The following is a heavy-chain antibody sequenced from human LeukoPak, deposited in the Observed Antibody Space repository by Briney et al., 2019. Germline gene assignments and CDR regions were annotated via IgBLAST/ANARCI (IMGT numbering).Heavy chain of an antibody. CDR1: GFTFSSYE. J-gene: IGHJ4*02. CDR2: ISSSGSTK. D-gene: IGHD6-19*01. Sequence: PGGSLRLSCAASGFTFSSYEMNWVRQAPGKGLEWVSYISSSGSTKYYADSVKGRFTISRDNAKNSLYLQMNSLRAEDTTVYYCARTGRVAGSPLDYWGQGTLVTVSS. V-gene: IGHV3-48*03. CDR3: ARTGRVAGSPLDY.